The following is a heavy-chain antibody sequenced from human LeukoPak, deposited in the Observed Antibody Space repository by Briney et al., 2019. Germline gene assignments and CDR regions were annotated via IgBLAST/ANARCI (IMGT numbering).Heavy chain of an antibody. CDR2: INPNSGGT. Sequence: ASVKVSCKASGYTFTDYYIHWVRQAPGQGLEWKGWINPNSGGTNYAQKFQGRVAMTRDTSISTAYMELSRLRSDDTAVYFCASGFMGYDRSGYYDDAFDIWGQGTMVTVSS. J-gene: IGHJ3*02. D-gene: IGHD3-22*01. CDR1: GYTFTDYY. CDR3: ASGFMGYDRSGYYDDAFDI. V-gene: IGHV1-2*02.